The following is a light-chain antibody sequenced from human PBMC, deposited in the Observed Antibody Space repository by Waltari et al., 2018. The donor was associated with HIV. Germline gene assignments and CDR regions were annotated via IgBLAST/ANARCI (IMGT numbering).Light chain of an antibody. J-gene: IGKJ4*01. CDR2: KAS. V-gene: IGKV1-5*03. CDR1: QSISTW. Sequence: DIQMTQSPPTMSASVGDRVTIPCRASQSISTWLAWYQQKPGEAPELLIYKASTLESGVPSRFSGSGSGTEFTLTISSLQPDDFATYYCQQYNSYPLTFGGGTKVEIK. CDR3: QQYNSYPLT.